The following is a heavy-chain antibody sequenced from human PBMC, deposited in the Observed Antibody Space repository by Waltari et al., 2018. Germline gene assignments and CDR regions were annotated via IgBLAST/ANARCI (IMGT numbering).Heavy chain of an antibody. J-gene: IGHJ6*02. V-gene: IGHV1-69*01. CDR1: GGPFSSYA. CDR2: IIPIFGTA. Sequence: QVQLVQSGAEVKKPGSSVKVSCKASGGPFSSYASSWVRQAPGQGLEWMGGIIPIFGTANYAQKFQGRVTITADESTSTAYMELSSLRSEDTAVYYCARRPGTSGAYGMDVWGQGTTVTVSS. D-gene: IGHD3-10*01. CDR3: ARRPGTSGAYGMDV.